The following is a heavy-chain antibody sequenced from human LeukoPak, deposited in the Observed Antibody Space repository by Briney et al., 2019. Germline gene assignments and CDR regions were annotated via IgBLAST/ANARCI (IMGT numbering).Heavy chain of an antibody. J-gene: IGHJ3*02. CDR2: ISGSGGST. CDR3: AKVPGGWRNDAFDI. D-gene: IGHD6-19*01. Sequence: PGGSLRLSCAASGITFSSYAMTWVRQGPGKGLDWVPSISGSGGSTYYADSVKGRFTISRDNSKNTVYLQMNSLRPEDTAVYFCAKVPGGWRNDAFDIWGQGTMVTVSS. CDR1: GITFSSYA. V-gene: IGHV3-23*01.